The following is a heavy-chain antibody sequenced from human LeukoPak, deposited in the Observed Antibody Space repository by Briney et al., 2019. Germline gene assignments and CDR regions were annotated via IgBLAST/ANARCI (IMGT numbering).Heavy chain of an antibody. V-gene: IGHV4-4*07. CDR2: IYNSGST. CDR1: GGSISSYY. D-gene: IGHD6-13*01. Sequence: SETLSLTCTVSGGSISSYYWSWLRQPAGKGLEWIGRIYNSGSTNYNPSLKSRVTMSVDTSKNQFSLKLSSVTAADTAVYYCARESRSSWVYYFDYWGQGTLVTVSS. J-gene: IGHJ4*02. CDR3: ARESRSSWVYYFDY.